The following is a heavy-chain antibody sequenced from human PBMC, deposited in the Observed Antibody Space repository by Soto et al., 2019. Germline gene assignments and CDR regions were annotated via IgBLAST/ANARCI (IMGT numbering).Heavy chain of an antibody. CDR1: RYTFTRYY. Sequence: ASVKVSCKASRYTFTRYYMHWVRQAPGQGLEWMGIINPSGGSTSYAQKFQGRVTMTRDTSTSTVYMELSSLRSEDTAVYYCARDPRIAAAGTGFDYWGQGTLVTVSS. CDR2: INPSGGST. CDR3: ARDPRIAAAGTGFDY. D-gene: IGHD6-13*01. J-gene: IGHJ4*02. V-gene: IGHV1-46*01.